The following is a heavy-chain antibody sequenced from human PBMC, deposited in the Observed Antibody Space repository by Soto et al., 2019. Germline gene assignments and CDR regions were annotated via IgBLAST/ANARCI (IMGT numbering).Heavy chain of an antibody. CDR2: IIPIFGTA. CDR1: GGTFSSYA. Sequence: QVQLVQSGAEVKKPGSSVKVSCKASGGTFSSYAISWVRQAPGQGLEWMGGIIPIFGTANYAQKLQGIVTITADESTSTAYMELRSLRSEDTAVYYCARVTWGGLWNSSYLTDYWGQGTLVTVSS. V-gene: IGHV1-69*01. J-gene: IGHJ4*02. D-gene: IGHD6-13*01. CDR3: ARVTWGGLWNSSYLTDY.